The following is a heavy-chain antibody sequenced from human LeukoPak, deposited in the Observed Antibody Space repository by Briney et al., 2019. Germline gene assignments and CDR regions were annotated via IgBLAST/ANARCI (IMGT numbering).Heavy chain of an antibody. D-gene: IGHD3-22*01. CDR1: GGSISSSNYY. CDR3: ARALRGYYYDSSGYYSYAFDI. CDR2: IYYSGST. V-gene: IGHV4-39*07. J-gene: IGHJ3*02. Sequence: PSETLSLTCTVSGGSISSSNYYWGWIRQPPGKGLEWIGSIYYSGSTFYNPSLKSRVTISVDTSKNQFSLKLSSVTAADTAVYYCARALRGYYYDSSGYYSYAFDIWGQGTMVTVSS.